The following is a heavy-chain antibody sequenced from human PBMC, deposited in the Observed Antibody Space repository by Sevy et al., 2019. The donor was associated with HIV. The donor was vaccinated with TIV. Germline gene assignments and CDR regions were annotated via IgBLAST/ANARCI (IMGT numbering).Heavy chain of an antibody. D-gene: IGHD6-6*01. Sequence: GGSLRLSCAASGFTFSGSAMHWVRQASGKGVEWVGRIRSKANSYATAYAASVKGRFTISRDDSKNTAYLQMNSLKTEDTAVYYCTRGLVDGMDVWGQGTTVTVSS. CDR1: GFTFSGSA. V-gene: IGHV3-73*01. CDR2: IRSKANSYAT. CDR3: TRGLVDGMDV. J-gene: IGHJ6*02.